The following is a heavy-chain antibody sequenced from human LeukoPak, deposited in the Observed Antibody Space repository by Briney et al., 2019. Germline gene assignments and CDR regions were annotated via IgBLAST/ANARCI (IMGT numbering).Heavy chain of an antibody. CDR1: GYTFTGYY. Sequence: ASVKVSCEASGYTFTGYYMHWVRQAPGQGLEWMGWISGYNGHTNYAQKLQGRVTMTTDTSTSTAYMELRSLRSDDTAVYYCARGWELSFWGQGTLVTVSS. CDR2: ISGYNGHT. V-gene: IGHV1-18*04. D-gene: IGHD1-26*01. CDR3: ARGWELSF. J-gene: IGHJ4*02.